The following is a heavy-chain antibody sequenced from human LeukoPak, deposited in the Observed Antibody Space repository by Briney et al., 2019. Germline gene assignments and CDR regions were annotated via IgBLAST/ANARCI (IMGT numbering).Heavy chain of an antibody. D-gene: IGHD3-22*01. CDR3: ARNAGYSDLNY. Sequence: SETLSLTCTVSGDSFSSNNYWTWVRQPPGRGLEWIGEIYRSGATNYNPSLRSRVTVSLDKSKNQFSLRLNSVTAADTAIYYCARNAGYSDLNYWGQGVLVTVSS. J-gene: IGHJ4*02. CDR2: IYRSGAT. V-gene: IGHV4-4*02. CDR1: GDSFSSNNY.